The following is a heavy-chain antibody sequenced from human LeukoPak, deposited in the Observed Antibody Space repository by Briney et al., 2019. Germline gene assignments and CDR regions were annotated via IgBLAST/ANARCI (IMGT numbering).Heavy chain of an antibody. CDR1: GGSFSGYY. D-gene: IGHD3-22*01. J-gene: IGHJ4*02. CDR3: ARGRRNYYDSTDLRY. Sequence: KPSETLSLTCAVYGGSFSGYYWSWIRQPPGKGLEWIGEINHSGSTNYNPSLKSRVTISVDTSKNQFSLKLSSVTAADTAVYYCARGRRNYYDSTDLRYRGQGTLVTVSS. CDR2: INHSGST. V-gene: IGHV4-34*01.